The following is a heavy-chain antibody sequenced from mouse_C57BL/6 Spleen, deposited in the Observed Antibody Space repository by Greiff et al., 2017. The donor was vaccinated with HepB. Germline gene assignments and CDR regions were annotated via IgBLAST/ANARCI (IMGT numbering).Heavy chain of an antibody. CDR2: IHPSDSDT. Sequence: QVQLQQPGAELVKPAASLKVSCKASGYTFTSYWMHWVKQRPGQGLEWIGRIHPSDSDTNYNQKFKGKATLTVYKSSSTACMQLSSLTSEDSAVYYGAMGDDYDWFDYWGQGTLVTVSA. V-gene: IGHV1-74*01. D-gene: IGHD2-4*01. J-gene: IGHJ3*01. CDR1: GYTFTSYW. CDR3: AMGDDYDWFDY.